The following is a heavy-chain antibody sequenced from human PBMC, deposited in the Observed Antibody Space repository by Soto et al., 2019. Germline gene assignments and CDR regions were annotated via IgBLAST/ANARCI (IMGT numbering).Heavy chain of an antibody. V-gene: IGHV4-31*03. J-gene: IGHJ6*02. CDR2: IYYSGST. CDR3: AASCVVCGRFNYYGMDV. CDR1: GGSISSGGYY. Sequence: QVQLQESGPGLVKPSQTLSLTCTVSGGSISSGGYYWSWIRQHPGKGLEWIGYIYYSGSTYYNPSLKSRVTISVDTSQNQFSLKLSSVTAADTAVYYCAASCVVCGRFNYYGMDVWGQATTATVSS. D-gene: IGHD2-21*01.